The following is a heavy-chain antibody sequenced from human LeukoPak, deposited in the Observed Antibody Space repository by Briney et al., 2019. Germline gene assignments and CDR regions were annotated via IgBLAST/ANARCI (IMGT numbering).Heavy chain of an antibody. D-gene: IGHD3-22*01. CDR1: GFTFSSYD. Sequence: GGSLRLSCAASGFTFSSYDMHWVRQATGEGLEWVSAICTAGDTYYPGSVKGRFTISRENAKNSLYLQMNSLRAGDTAVYYCARGKGARYYYDSSGIDAFDIWGQGTMVTVSS. CDR3: ARGKGARYYYDSSGIDAFDI. J-gene: IGHJ3*02. V-gene: IGHV3-13*01. CDR2: ICTAGDT.